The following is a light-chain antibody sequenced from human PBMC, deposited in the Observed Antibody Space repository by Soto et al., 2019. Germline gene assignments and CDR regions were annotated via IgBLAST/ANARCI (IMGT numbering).Light chain of an antibody. Sequence: QSVLTQSPSASASLGASVKLTCTLSSGHSSYAIAWHQQQPEKGPRYLMKVNSDGSHSKGDGIPDRFSGSSSGAERYLYISSLQSEDEADYYCQTWGAAVVFGGGTKVTVL. CDR1: SGHSSYA. V-gene: IGLV4-69*01. CDR3: QTWGAAVV. CDR2: VNSDGSH. J-gene: IGLJ2*01.